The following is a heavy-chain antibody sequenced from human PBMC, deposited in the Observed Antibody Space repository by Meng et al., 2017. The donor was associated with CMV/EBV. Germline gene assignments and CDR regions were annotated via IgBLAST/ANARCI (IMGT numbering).Heavy chain of an antibody. CDR1: GYTFTGYY. Sequence: SGYTFTGYYMHWVRQAPGQGLEWMGWINPNSGGTNYAQKFQGRVTMTRDTSISTAYMELSRLRSDDTAVYYCARDPGIAVAGSFDPWGRGTLVTVSS. V-gene: IGHV1-2*02. J-gene: IGHJ5*02. CDR2: INPNSGGT. D-gene: IGHD6-19*01. CDR3: ARDPGIAVAGSFDP.